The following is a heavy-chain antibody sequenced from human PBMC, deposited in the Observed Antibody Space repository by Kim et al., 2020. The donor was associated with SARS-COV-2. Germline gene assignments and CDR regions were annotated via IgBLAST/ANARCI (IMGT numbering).Heavy chain of an antibody. Sequence: ASVKVSCKASGYTFTSYGISWVRQAPGQGLEWMGWISAYNGNTNYAQKHQGRVTMTKDTTTSTAYMELRSLRSDDTAVYYCARDYYGSVLRAVDIWGQGTMVTVSS. J-gene: IGHJ3*02. CDR3: ARDYYGSVLRAVDI. CDR2: ISAYNGNT. V-gene: IGHV1-18*01. CDR1: GYTFTSYG. D-gene: IGHD3-10*01.